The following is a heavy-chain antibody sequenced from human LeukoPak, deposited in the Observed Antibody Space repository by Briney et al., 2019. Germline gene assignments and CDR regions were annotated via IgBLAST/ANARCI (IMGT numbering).Heavy chain of an antibody. J-gene: IGHJ6*03. D-gene: IGHD1-26*01. Sequence: GGSLRLSCAASGFTFSSYGMHWVRQAPGKGLEWVAVISYDGSNKYYADSVKGRFTISRDNSKNTLYLQMNSLRAEDTAVYYCAKDDGGSYYPYYYYMDVWGKGTTVTISS. CDR3: AKDDGGSYYPYYYYMDV. CDR2: ISYDGSNK. CDR1: GFTFSSYG. V-gene: IGHV3-30*18.